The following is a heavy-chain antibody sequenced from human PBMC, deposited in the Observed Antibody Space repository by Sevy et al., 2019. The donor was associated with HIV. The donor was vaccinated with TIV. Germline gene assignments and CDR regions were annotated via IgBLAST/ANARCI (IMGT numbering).Heavy chain of an antibody. CDR3: ARDPRMYGDYLLAYFDY. D-gene: IGHD2-8*01. J-gene: IGHJ4*02. CDR1: VFTPSTYG. CDR2: IGYDGNNK. V-gene: IGHV3-33*01. Sequence: GGSLRLSCAASVFTPSTYGMHWVRQAPGKGLEWVAVIGYDGNNKYYADSVKGRFTISRDNSKNTLFLQMDSLRAEDTAVYYCARDPRMYGDYLLAYFDYWGQGALVTVSS.